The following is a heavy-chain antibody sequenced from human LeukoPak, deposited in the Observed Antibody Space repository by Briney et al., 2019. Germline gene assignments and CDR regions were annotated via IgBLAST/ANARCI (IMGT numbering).Heavy chain of an antibody. Sequence: GESLKISCKGSGYNFTKYWVAWVRQMPGKGLEWMGSIYPGDSDTRYSPSFQGLVTISADKSISTAYLQWSSLKAPDTAMYYCARRDYSGSGAYYGYWFDPWGQGTLVTVSS. CDR2: IYPGDSDT. D-gene: IGHD3-10*01. CDR3: ARRDYSGSGAYYGYWFDP. V-gene: IGHV5-51*01. J-gene: IGHJ5*02. CDR1: GYNFTKYW.